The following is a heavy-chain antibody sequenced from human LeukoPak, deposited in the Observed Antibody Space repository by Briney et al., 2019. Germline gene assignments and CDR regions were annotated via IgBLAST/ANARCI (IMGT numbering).Heavy chain of an antibody. CDR3: GRSHDGFS. Sequence: GGSLRLSCAASGFTFSSDSMVWVRQAPGKGLERVSSITPSSNTYYADSVKGRFTISRDNARNSLSLQMNSLRAEDTAVYLCGRSHDGFSWGQGTLVTVSS. J-gene: IGHJ4*02. CDR1: GFTFSSDS. CDR2: ITPSSNT. V-gene: IGHV3-21*01. D-gene: IGHD1-1*01.